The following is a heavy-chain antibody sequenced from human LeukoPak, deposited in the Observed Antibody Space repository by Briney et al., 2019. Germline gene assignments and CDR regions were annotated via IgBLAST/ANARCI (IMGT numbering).Heavy chain of an antibody. CDR2: SNAGNGNT. CDR1: GYTFTSYA. V-gene: IGHV1-3*02. D-gene: IGHD6-13*01. J-gene: IGHJ4*02. Sequence: GASVKVSCKASGYTFTSYAMHWVRQAPGQRLEWMGWSNAGNGNTKYSQEFQGRVTITRDTSASTAYMELSSLRSEDMAVYYCAKGSRRPAAAGTNFDYWGQGTLVTVSS. CDR3: AKGSRRPAAAGTNFDY.